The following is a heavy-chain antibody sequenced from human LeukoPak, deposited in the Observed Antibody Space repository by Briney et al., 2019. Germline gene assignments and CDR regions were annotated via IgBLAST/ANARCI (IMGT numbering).Heavy chain of an antibody. CDR2: IYYSGST. CDR1: GGSISSYY. V-gene: IGHV4-59*08. J-gene: IGHJ4*02. D-gene: IGHD3-9*01. Sequence: SETLSLTCTVSGGSISSYYWGWIRQPPGKGLEWIGYIYYSGSTNYNPSLKSRVTISVDTSKNQFSLKLSSVTAAGTAVYYCARRNYDILTGYYFDYWGQGTLVTVSP. CDR3: ARRNYDILTGYYFDY.